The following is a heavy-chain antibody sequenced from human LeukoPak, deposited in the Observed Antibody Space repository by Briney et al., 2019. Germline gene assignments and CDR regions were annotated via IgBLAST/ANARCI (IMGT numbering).Heavy chain of an antibody. CDR2: SSGSGGST. CDR3: AKVGRYFDWSQFDY. V-gene: IGHV3-23*01. J-gene: IGHJ4*02. CDR1: GFTFSSYP. D-gene: IGHD3-9*01. Sequence: GGSLRLFCASSGFTFSSYPMSCVRQSRGKGLEGGSASSGSGGSTYYADSVKGRFTISRDNSKNTLHLQMNSLRAEDTAVYYCAKVGRYFDWSQFDYWGQGTLVTVSS.